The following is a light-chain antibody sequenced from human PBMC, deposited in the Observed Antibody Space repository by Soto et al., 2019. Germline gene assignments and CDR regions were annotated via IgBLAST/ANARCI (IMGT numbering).Light chain of an antibody. J-gene: IGLJ1*01. CDR1: SSDVGGFDY. CDR2: EVS. Sequence: QSVLTQPPSASGSPGQSVTISCTGSSSDVGGFDYVSWYQQHPGKAPKLMIFEVSQRPSGVPDRFSGSKSDNTASLTVSGLQAEDEAHYYCSSYAGSNTLIFGTGTKLTVL. V-gene: IGLV2-8*01. CDR3: SSYAGSNTLI.